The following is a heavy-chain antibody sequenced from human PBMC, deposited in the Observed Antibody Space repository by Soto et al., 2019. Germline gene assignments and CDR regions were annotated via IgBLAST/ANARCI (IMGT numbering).Heavy chain of an antibody. CDR3: ARRYGSAFDF. CDR1: GGSISSYY. Sequence: QVQLQESGPGLVKPSETLSLTCTVSGGSISSYYWSWIRQPPGKGLEWIGDIYYSGSTNYNPPLKSPVTRSVDTSKNQFSLKLTSVTAADTAVYYCARRYGSAFDFWGQGTMVTVSS. CDR2: IYYSGST. V-gene: IGHV4-59*01. J-gene: IGHJ3*01. D-gene: IGHD3-10*01.